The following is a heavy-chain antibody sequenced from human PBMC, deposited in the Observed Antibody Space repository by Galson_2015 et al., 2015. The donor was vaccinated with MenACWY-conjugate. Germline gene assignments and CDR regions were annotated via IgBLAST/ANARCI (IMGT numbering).Heavy chain of an antibody. CDR2: LTPHSGDT. J-gene: IGHJ6*03. D-gene: IGHD2-2*01. Sequence: SVKVSCKASGYTFTGFYLHWVRVAPGQGLEWMGRLTPHSGDTEYAQKFPGRVTMTRDMSISTAYLELSSLRFDDTAIYYCARGYAGGHMDVWGEGTTVTVSS. CDR3: ARGYAGGHMDV. V-gene: IGHV1-2*06. CDR1: GYTFTGFY.